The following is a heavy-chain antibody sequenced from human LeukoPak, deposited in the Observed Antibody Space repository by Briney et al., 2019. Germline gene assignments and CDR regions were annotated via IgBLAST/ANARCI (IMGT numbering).Heavy chain of an antibody. D-gene: IGHD2-2*02. CDR3: AKGSSSIPSDAFDI. J-gene: IGHJ3*02. CDR1: GFTFDDYA. V-gene: IGHV3-43D*03. Sequence: GGSLRLSCAASGFTFDDYAMHWVRQAPGKGLEWVSLISWDGGSTYYADSVKGRFTISRDNSKNSLYLQMNSLRAEDTALYYCAKGSSSIPSDAFDIWGQGTMVTVSS. CDR2: ISWDGGST.